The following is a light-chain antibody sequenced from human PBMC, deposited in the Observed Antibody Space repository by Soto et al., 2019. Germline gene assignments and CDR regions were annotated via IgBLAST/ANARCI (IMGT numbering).Light chain of an antibody. V-gene: IGKV3-11*01. CDR1: QSVSSY. CDR3: QQRSNWPPIT. J-gene: IGKJ5*01. CDR2: DAS. Sequence: EIVLTQYPATLSLSPGERATLSCRASQSVSSYLAWYQQKPGQAPRLLSYDASNRATGIPARFSGSGSGTDFTLNISSLEPEDFAVYYCQQRSNWPPITFGQGTRREIK.